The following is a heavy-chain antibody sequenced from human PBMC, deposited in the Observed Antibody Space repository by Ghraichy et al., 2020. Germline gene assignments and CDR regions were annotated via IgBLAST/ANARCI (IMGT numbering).Heavy chain of an antibody. CDR1: GYTFTSYD. D-gene: IGHD3-22*01. V-gene: IGHV1-8*01. J-gene: IGHJ3*02. Sequence: ASVKVSCKASGYTFTSYDINWVRQATGQGLEWMGWMNPNSGNTGYAQKFQGRVTMTRNTSISTAYMELSSLRSEDTAVYYCARAILTTYYYDSSGYTPGAFDIWGQGTMVTVSS. CDR2: MNPNSGNT. CDR3: ARAILTTYYYDSSGYTPGAFDI.